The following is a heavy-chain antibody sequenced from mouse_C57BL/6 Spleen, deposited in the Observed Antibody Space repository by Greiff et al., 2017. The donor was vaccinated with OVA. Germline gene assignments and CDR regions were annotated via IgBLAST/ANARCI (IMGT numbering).Heavy chain of an antibody. Sequence: QVQLQQPGAELVRPGSSVKLSCKASGYTFTSYWMDWVKQRPGQGLEWIGNIYPSDSETHYNQKFKDKATLTVDKSSSTAYMQLSSLTSEDSAVYYCASHYYGSSYDAMDYWGQGTSVTVSS. CDR1: GYTFTSYW. V-gene: IGHV1-61*01. CDR3: ASHYYGSSYDAMDY. D-gene: IGHD1-1*01. J-gene: IGHJ4*01. CDR2: IYPSDSET.